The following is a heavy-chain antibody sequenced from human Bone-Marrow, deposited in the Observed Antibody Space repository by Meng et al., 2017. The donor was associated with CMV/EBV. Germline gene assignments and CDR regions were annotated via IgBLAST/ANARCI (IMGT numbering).Heavy chain of an antibody. CDR3: ARQRDEIVGGYGAFDI. Sequence: ASVKVSCKASGYTFTSYYMHWVRQAPGQGLEWMGIINPSGGSTSYAQKFQGRVTITTDDSTSTAYMDLSSLRSEDTAVYYCARQRDEIVGGYGAFDIWGQGTMVTVSS. CDR2: INPSGGST. V-gene: IGHV1-46*01. J-gene: IGHJ3*02. CDR1: GYTFTSYY. D-gene: IGHD1-26*01.